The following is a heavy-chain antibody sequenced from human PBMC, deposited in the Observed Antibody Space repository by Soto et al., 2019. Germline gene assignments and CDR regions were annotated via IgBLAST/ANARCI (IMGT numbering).Heavy chain of an antibody. D-gene: IGHD5-18*01. CDR3: ATDSFTHNAMVTWAFHI. V-gene: IGHV1-18*01. CDR1: GYTFTSYG. CDR2: ISAYNGDT. Sequence: GQLVQSGAEVKRPGASVKVSCRASGYTFTSYGISWVRQAPGQGLEWMGWISAYNGDTKLSQKFEDRVNMPTDTSTNTAYMELRSLRSDDTADYYCATDSFTHNAMVTWAFHIWGQGTMVTVSS. J-gene: IGHJ3*02.